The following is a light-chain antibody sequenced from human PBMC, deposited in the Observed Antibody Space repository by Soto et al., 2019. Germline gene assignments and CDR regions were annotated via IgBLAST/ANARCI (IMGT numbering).Light chain of an antibody. CDR2: DAS. J-gene: IGKJ5*01. CDR1: QSVSSY. V-gene: IGKV3-11*01. CDR3: HQRSNWPT. Sequence: EIVLTQSPATLSLSPGERATLSCRASQSVSSYLAWYQQKPGQAPRLLIYDASNRATVIPARFSGSGSGTDFTLTISSLEPEDFAVYYCHQRSNWPTFGQGTRLEIK.